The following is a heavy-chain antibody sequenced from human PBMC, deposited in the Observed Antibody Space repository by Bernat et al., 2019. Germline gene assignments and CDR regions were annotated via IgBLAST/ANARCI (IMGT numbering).Heavy chain of an antibody. D-gene: IGHD3-22*01. CDR1: GYTFTSYY. CDR2: INPSGGST. J-gene: IGHJ4*02. V-gene: IGHV1-46*03. Sequence: QVQLVQSGAEVKKPGASVKVSCKASGYTFTSYYMHWVQQAPGQGLEWMGIINPSGGSTSYAQKFQGRVTMTRDTSTSTVYMELSSLRSEDTAVYYCASEDYDSSGYYPHAGDYWGQGTLVTVSS. CDR3: ASEDYDSSGYYPHAGDY.